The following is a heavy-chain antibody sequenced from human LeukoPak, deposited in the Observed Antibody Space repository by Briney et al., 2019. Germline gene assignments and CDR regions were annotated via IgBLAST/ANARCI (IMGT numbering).Heavy chain of an antibody. CDR2: IPYDGNEG. Sequence: GGSLRLSCAASGFTFSSYSMNWVRQAPGKGLEWVAVIPYDGNEGHYASSVKGRFTISRDNSKNTVYLEINGLRAEDTAVYYCAGIQLWPLMHYFDYWGQGSLVTVSA. J-gene: IGHJ4*02. CDR3: AGIQLWPLMHYFDY. CDR1: GFTFSSYS. D-gene: IGHD5-18*01. V-gene: IGHV3-30*03.